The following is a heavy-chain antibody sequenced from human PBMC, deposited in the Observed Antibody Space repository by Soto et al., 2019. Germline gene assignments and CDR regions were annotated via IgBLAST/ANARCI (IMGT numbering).Heavy chain of an antibody. CDR3: ARSLDIVVVPAAMGYYGMDV. CDR2: IIPIFGTA. D-gene: IGHD2-2*03. J-gene: IGHJ6*02. CDR1: GGTFSSYA. Sequence: QVQLVQSGAEVQKPGSSVKVSCKASGGTFSSYAISWVRQAPGQGLEWMGGIIPIFGTANYAQKFQGRVTITADESTSTAYMELSSLRSEDTAVYYCARSLDIVVVPAAMGYYGMDVWGQGTTVTVSS. V-gene: IGHV1-69*01.